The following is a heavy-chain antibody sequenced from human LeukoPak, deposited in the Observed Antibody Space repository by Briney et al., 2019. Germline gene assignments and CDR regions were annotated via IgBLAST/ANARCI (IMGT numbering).Heavy chain of an antibody. J-gene: IGHJ3*02. D-gene: IGHD3-10*01. CDR2: NSGGT. Sequence: NSGGTNYAQKFQGLVTMTRDTSISTAYMELSRLRSDDTAVYYCASAYYYGSWSLTDDAFDIWGQGTMVTVSS. CDR3: ASAYYYGSWSLTDDAFDI. V-gene: IGHV1-2*04.